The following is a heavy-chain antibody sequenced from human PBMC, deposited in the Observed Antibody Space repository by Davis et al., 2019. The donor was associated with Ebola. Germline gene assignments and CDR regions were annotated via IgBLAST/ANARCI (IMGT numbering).Heavy chain of an antibody. D-gene: IGHD6-13*01. Sequence: GGSLRLSCAASGFPFRTYAMTWVRQPPGKGLERVSSTSGTSGNTYYADSVKGRFTISRDNSKNTLYLQMNSLRAEDTAVYYCAKERYSSRSVNWFDPWGQGTLVTVSS. CDR1: GFPFRTYA. V-gene: IGHV3-23*01. CDR3: AKERYSSRSVNWFDP. J-gene: IGHJ5*02. CDR2: TSGTSGNT.